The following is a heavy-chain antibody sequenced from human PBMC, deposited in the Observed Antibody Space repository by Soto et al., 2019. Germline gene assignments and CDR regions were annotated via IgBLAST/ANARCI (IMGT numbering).Heavy chain of an antibody. Sequence: PGESLKISCKGSGYSFTNYWIGWVRQMPGKGLEWMGIIYPGDSDTKYSPSFQGQVTISADKSISTAYLQWSSLKASDTAMYYCARHQGGYAYGGGGDYWGQGTLVTVSS. CDR3: ARHQGGYAYGGGGDY. J-gene: IGHJ4*02. CDR1: GYSFTNYW. V-gene: IGHV5-51*01. D-gene: IGHD4-17*01. CDR2: IYPGDSDT.